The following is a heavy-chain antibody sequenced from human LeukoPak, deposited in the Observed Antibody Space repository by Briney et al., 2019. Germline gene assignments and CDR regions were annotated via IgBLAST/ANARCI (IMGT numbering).Heavy chain of an antibody. V-gene: IGHV1-69*04. CDR3: ARDIIAVAGVFDY. Sequence: ASVKVSCKASGGTFSSYAISWVRQAPGQGLEWIGRIIPILGIANYAQKFQGRVTITADKSTSTAYMELSSLRSEDTAVYYCARDIIAVAGVFDYWGQGTLVTVSS. J-gene: IGHJ4*02. CDR2: IIPILGIA. D-gene: IGHD6-19*01. CDR1: GGTFSSYA.